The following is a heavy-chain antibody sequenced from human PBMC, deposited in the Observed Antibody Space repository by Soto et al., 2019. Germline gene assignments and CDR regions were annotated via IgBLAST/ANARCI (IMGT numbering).Heavy chain of an antibody. CDR2: ISYDGSNK. J-gene: IGHJ4*02. D-gene: IGHD5-18*01. CDR3: AKDPRPHTAMATGYFDY. Sequence: PGGSLRLSCAASGFTFSTYGIHWVRQAPGKGLEWVAVISYDGSNKYYADSVKGRFTISRDNSKNTLYLQMNSLRAEDTAVYYCAKDPRPHTAMATGYFDYWGQGTLVTVSS. CDR1: GFTFSTYG. V-gene: IGHV3-30*18.